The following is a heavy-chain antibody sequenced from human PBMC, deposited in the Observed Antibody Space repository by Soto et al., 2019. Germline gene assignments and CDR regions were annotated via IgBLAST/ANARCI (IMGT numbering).Heavy chain of an antibody. J-gene: IGHJ4*01. D-gene: IGHD3-22*01. CDR3: AADKGLSYYYDSSGYYLNY. CDR2: IVVGSGNT. CDR1: GFTFTSSA. V-gene: IGHV1-58*01. Sequence: SVKVSYKASGFTFTSSAVQWVRQARGQRLEWIGWIVVGSGNTNYAQKFQERVTITRDMSTSTAYMELSSLRSEDTAVYYCAADKGLSYYYDSSGYYLNYWGQGTLVTVSS.